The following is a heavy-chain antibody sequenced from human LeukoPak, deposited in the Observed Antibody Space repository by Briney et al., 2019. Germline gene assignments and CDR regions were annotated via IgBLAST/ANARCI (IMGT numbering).Heavy chain of an antibody. J-gene: IGHJ4*02. CDR3: ANFDIVVVVAGTLDY. CDR2: ISGDGVGT. CDR1: GFTFSSYT. Sequence: GGSLRLSCVASGFTFSSYTMNWVRQAPGKGLEWVSAISGDGVGTYYADSVKGRFTISRDNSKNTLYLQMNSLRAEDTAVYYCANFDIVVVVAGTLDYWGQGTLVTVSS. D-gene: IGHD2-15*01. V-gene: IGHV3-23*01.